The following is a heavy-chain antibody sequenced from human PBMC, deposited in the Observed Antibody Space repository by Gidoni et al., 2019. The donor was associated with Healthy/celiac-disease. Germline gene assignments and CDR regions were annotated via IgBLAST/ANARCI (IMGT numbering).Heavy chain of an antibody. CDR1: GYSFTSYG. CDR2: IYPGDSET. Sequence: VKKRGVARKISCKGSGYSFTSYGNGWVSQMPGKRLEWMWIIYPGDSETRYSPSFQGQVTISAATSISTAYLQWSSLQASETAVYYCERAHLGYCSSTSCYVIAYGMDVWGRGTTVAVSS. D-gene: IGHD2-2*01. V-gene: IGHV5-51*03. CDR3: ERAHLGYCSSTSCYVIAYGMDV. J-gene: IGHJ6*02.